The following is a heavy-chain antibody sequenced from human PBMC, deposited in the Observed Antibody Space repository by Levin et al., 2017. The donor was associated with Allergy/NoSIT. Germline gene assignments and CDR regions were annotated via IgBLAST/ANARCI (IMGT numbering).Heavy chain of an antibody. CDR3: AKAPWTAVAGTSCDY. Sequence: HGESLKISCAASGFTFSSYAMSWVRQAPGKGLEWVSAISGSGGSTYYADSVKGRFTISRDNSKNTLYLQMNSLRAEDTAVYYCAKAPWTAVAGTSCDYWGQGTLVTVSS. V-gene: IGHV3-23*01. D-gene: IGHD6-19*01. J-gene: IGHJ4*02. CDR2: ISGSGGST. CDR1: GFTFSSYA.